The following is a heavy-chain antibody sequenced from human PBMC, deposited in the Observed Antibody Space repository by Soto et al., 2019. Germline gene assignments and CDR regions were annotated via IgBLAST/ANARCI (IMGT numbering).Heavy chain of an antibody. V-gene: IGHV3-48*01. D-gene: IGHD3-22*01. CDR3: ARPKITMTCAFDI. Sequence: PGGSLRLSCAASGCTFSSYSMNWVRQAPGKGLEWVSYISSSSSTIYYADSVKGRFTISRDNAKNSLYLQMNSLRAEDTAVYYCARPKITMTCAFDIWGQGTMVTVSS. CDR1: GCTFSSYS. CDR2: ISSSSSTI. J-gene: IGHJ3*02.